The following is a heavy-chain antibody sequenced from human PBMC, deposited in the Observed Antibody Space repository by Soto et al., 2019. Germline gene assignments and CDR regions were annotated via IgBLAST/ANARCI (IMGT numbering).Heavy chain of an antibody. CDR2: IYYTGNT. J-gene: IGHJ6*02. CDR3: AGGPYYFGLDV. V-gene: IGHV4-59*01. CDR1: GGSISSYY. Sequence: SETLSLTCTVSGGSISSYYWNWIRQSPGKGLEWIGYIYYTGNTKYNPSLESRVTISVDTSKKQFFLKLNSVTPADTAVYYCAGGPYYFGLDVWGQGTTVTVSS. D-gene: IGHD3-10*01.